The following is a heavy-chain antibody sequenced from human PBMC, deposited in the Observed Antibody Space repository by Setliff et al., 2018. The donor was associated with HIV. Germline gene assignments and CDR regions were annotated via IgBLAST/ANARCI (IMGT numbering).Heavy chain of an antibody. J-gene: IGHJ4*02. Sequence: GGSLRLSCAASGFTFSSYAMTWVRQAPGKGLEWVSTISGSGGSTYYADSVKGRFTISRDNSKNTLYLQMNSLRAEDTAVYYCARTGEAYCSGGSCYPYYFDYWGQGTLVTVS. CDR2: ISGSGGST. CDR3: ARTGEAYCSGGSCYPYYFDY. CDR1: GFTFSSYA. D-gene: IGHD2-15*01. V-gene: IGHV3-23*01.